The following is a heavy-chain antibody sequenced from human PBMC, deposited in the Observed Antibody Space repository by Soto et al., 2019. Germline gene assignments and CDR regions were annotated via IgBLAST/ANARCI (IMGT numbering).Heavy chain of an antibody. V-gene: IGHV3-33*05. CDR2: ISFDARNT. J-gene: IGHJ4*02. CDR1: GFIFSDYG. D-gene: IGHD1-20*01. CDR3: ARDYGPVLSYNWNDEGLYFDT. Sequence: QVQLVESGGGVVQPGGSLRLSCAASGFIFSDYGMNWVRQSPGKGLEWVAVISFDARNTYFADSMRGRFTISRDNSKKTLFLKMNDLRADDTGVYYCARDYGPVLSYNWNDEGLYFDTWGQETRVTVSS.